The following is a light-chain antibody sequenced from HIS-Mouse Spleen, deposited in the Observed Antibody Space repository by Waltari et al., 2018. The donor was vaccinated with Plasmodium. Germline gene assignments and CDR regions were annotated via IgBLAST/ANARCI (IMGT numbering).Light chain of an antibody. CDR2: YAS. J-gene: IGKJ1*01. V-gene: IGKV6-21*01. Sequence: EIVLTQSPDFHSVTPKAKVTITCRASQSIGSSLHWYQEKPDPSPKLLIKYASQSFSGVPSRFSGRGSGTDFTLTINSLEAEDAATYYCHQSRSLPTFGQGTKVEIK. CDR1: QSIGSS. CDR3: HQSRSLPT.